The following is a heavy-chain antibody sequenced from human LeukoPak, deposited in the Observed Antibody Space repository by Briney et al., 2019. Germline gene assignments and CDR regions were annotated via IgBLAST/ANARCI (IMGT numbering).Heavy chain of an antibody. D-gene: IGHD6-13*01. J-gene: IGHJ6*03. CDR2: IYYSGST. CDR3: ARAGAGTVSYYYYYMDV. CDR1: GGSISSGDYY. Sequence: PSQTLSLTCTVSGGSISSGDYYWRWIRQPPGKGLEWIGYIYYSGSTYYNPSLKSRVTISVYTSKNQFSLKLSSVTAADTAVYYCARAGAGTVSYYYYYMDVWGKGTTVTVSS. V-gene: IGHV4-30-4*08.